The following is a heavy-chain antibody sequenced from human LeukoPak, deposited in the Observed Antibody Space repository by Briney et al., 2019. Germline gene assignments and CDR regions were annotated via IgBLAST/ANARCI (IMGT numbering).Heavy chain of an antibody. CDR1: GFTFDSYA. J-gene: IGHJ4*02. CDR2: IWYDGSNK. Sequence: PGGSLRLSCAASGFTFDSYAMSWVRQAPGKGLEWVAVIWYDGSNKSYADSVKGRFTISRDNSKNTLYLQMNSLRAEDTAVYYCARDIAATGTSSGYWGQGTLVIVSS. V-gene: IGHV3-33*08. CDR3: ARDIAATGTSSGY. D-gene: IGHD6-13*01.